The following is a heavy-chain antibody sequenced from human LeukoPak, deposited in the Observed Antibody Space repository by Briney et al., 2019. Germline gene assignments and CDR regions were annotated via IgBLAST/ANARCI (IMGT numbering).Heavy chain of an antibody. V-gene: IGHV3-11*01. J-gene: IGHJ4*02. Sequence: PGGTLRLSCAASGFTFSDYYMSWIRQAPGKGQEWDSYISSSGSSIYYADSVKGRFTISRDNAKNSLYLQMNSLRAEDTAVYYCARDRVASSGWSGGSIDYWGQGTLVTVSS. CDR3: ARDRVASSGWSGGSIDY. CDR1: GFTFSDYY. CDR2: ISSSGSSI. D-gene: IGHD6-19*01.